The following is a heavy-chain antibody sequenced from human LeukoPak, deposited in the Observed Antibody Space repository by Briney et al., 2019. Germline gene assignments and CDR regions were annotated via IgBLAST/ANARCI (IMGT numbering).Heavy chain of an antibody. J-gene: IGHJ4*02. Sequence: GGSLRLSCAASGSTFSNYWIHWVRQAPGKGLVWVSRINSDGSSTSYADSVKGRFTISRDNAKNTLYLQMNSLRAEDTAVYYCARDGYCCSTSCYYFDYWGQGTLVTVSS. V-gene: IGHV3-74*01. CDR1: GSTFSNYW. D-gene: IGHD2-2*01. CDR2: INSDGSST. CDR3: ARDGYCCSTSCYYFDY.